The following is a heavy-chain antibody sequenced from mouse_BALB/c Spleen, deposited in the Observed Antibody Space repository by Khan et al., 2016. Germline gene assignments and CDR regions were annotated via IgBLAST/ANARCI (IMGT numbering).Heavy chain of an antibody. V-gene: IGHV1S81*02. CDR1: GYIFTTYY. D-gene: IGHD2-3*01. Sequence: QVQLQQPGAELVKPGASVILSCKASGYIFTTYYIYWVKQRPGQGLEWIGGINPSNGGTNFNEKFTSKATLTVDKSSTTAYMQLSSLTSEDSAIYFCAGSADGHYPFAYWGQGTLVTVSA. CDR3: AGSADGHYPFAY. CDR2: INPSNGGT. J-gene: IGHJ3*01.